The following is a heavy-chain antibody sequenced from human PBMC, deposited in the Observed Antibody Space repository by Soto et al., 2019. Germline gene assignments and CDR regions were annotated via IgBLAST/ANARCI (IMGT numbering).Heavy chain of an antibody. J-gene: IGHJ4*02. CDR1: GGTFSSYT. D-gene: IGHD2-2*01. CDR3: ARVTAVVPAAYDY. CDR2: IIPILGIA. Sequence: QVQLVQSGAEVKKPGSSVKVSCKASGGTFSSYTISWVRQAPGQGLEWMGRIIPILGIANYAQKFQGRVMITADKSTSTAYMELSSLRSEDTAVYYCARVTAVVPAAYDYWGQGTLVTVSS. V-gene: IGHV1-69*02.